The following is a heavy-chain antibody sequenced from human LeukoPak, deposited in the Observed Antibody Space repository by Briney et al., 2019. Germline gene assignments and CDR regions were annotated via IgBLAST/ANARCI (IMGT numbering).Heavy chain of an antibody. V-gene: IGHV3-30*18. J-gene: IGHJ4*02. CDR2: VLYDGNDG. CDR3: AKLAWNDGSYYFDY. CDR1: GFNFTYYA. Sequence: PGGSLRLSCIGSGFNFTYYAIYWVRQAPGKGLEWVAVVLYDGNDGYYADSVKGRFSISRDNSQNTVTLQMNNLRVDDTAIYYCAKLAWNDGSYYFDYWGQGTLVTVSS. D-gene: IGHD1-1*01.